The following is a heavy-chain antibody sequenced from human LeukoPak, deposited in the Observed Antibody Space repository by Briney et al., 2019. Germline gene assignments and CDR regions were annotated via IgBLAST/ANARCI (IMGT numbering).Heavy chain of an antibody. CDR3: ARTEDGDNSDYFDY. J-gene: IGHJ4*02. Sequence: GGSLRLSCAASGFTFSSYTMHWVRQAPGKGLEWVALILYDGSNKYYADSVKGRFTISRDNSKSTLFLQMDSLRPEDTAVYYCARTEDGDNSDYFDYWGQGALVTVSS. CDR1: GFTFSSYT. CDR2: ILYDGSNK. V-gene: IGHV3-30-3*01. D-gene: IGHD4-23*01.